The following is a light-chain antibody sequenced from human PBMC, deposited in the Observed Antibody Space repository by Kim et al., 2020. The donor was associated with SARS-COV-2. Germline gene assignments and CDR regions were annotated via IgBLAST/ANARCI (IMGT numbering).Light chain of an antibody. CDR2: GAS. J-gene: IGKJ1*01. V-gene: IGKV3-20*01. Sequence: LSPGERATLACRASQSVSSSYFAWYQQKPGQAPRLLIYGASSRATGIPNRFSGSGSGTDFTLTISRLGPEDFAVYYCQQYGSPWTFGQGTKVEIK. CDR3: QQYGSPWT. CDR1: QSVSSSY.